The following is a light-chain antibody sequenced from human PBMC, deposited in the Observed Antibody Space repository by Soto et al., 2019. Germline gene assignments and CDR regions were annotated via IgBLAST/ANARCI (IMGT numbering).Light chain of an antibody. J-gene: IGKJ1*01. V-gene: IGKV3-15*01. CDR3: QKYNNWHPERT. Sequence: EIVMTQSPATLSVSPGERATLSCRASQSVSTNLAWYRQKPGQAPRLLIYGASIRATGIPARFSGRGSGTEFTLTLSSLQSEDFAVYYCQKYNNWHPERTFRQGTKVEIK. CDR2: GAS. CDR1: QSVSTN.